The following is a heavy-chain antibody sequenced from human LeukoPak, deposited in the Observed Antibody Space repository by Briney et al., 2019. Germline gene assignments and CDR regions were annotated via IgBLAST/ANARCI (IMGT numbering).Heavy chain of an antibody. Sequence: QAGGSLRLSCAASGFTLSRFWMHWVRQAPGKGLVWVSRINSDRTSTSYADSVKGRFTISKDNAKNTLYLQMNSLRADDTAVYYCARGNYGYGNFDYWGQGTLVTVSS. V-gene: IGHV3-74*01. CDR3: ARGNYGYGNFDY. D-gene: IGHD5-18*01. CDR2: INSDRTST. CDR1: GFTLSRFW. J-gene: IGHJ4*02.